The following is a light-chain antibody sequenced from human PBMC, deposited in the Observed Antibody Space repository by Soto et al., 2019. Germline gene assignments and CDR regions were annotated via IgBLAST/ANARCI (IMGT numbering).Light chain of an antibody. CDR3: QQYGSSPPRFT. J-gene: IGKJ3*01. Sequence: EIVLTQSPGILSLSPGERATLSCRASQSVSSSYLAWYQQKPGQAPRLLIYSASSRATDIPDRFSGSGSGTDFTLTISRLEPEDFAVYYCQQYGSSPPRFTFGPGTRVDIK. CDR1: QSVSSSY. CDR2: SAS. V-gene: IGKV3-20*01.